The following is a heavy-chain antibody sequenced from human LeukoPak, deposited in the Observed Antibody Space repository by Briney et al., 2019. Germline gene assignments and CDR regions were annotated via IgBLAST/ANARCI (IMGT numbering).Heavy chain of an antibody. CDR1: GGSISSSSYY. CDR3: ARGDRYSSSFDY. J-gene: IGHJ4*02. D-gene: IGHD6-6*01. Sequence: PSETLSLTCTVSGGSISSSSYYWGWIRQPPGKGLEWIGSIYYSGSTYYNPSLKSRVTISVDTSKNQFSLKLSSVTAADTAVYYCARGDRYSSSFDYWGQGTLVTVSS. V-gene: IGHV4-39*01. CDR2: IYYSGST.